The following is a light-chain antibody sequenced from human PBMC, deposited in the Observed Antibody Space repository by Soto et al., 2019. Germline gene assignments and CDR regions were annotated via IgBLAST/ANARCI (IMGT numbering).Light chain of an antibody. CDR3: QQYNSYWT. Sequence: DLQMTQSPSTLSASVGDRVTITCRASQSISSWLAWYQRKPGKAPKLLIYKASSLESGVPSRFSGSGSGTEFTLTISSLQPDDFATYYCQQYNSYWTFGQGTKVEIK. CDR2: KAS. CDR1: QSISSW. V-gene: IGKV1-5*03. J-gene: IGKJ1*01.